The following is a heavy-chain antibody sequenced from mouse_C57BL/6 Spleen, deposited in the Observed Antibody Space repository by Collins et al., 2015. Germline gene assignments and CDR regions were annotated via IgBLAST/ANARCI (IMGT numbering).Heavy chain of an antibody. CDR2: IDPETGGT. D-gene: IGHD1-1*01. CDR1: ATHLQTM. J-gene: IGHJ2*01. Sequence: ELVRPGASVTLSCKDFGATHLQTMKVHWVKQTPVHGLEWIGAIDPETGGTAYNQKFKGKAILTADKSSNTAYMELRSLTSEDSAVYYCTRSEVFYYGRSPYYFDYWGQGTTLTVSS. CDR3: TRSEVFYYGRSPYYFDY. V-gene: IGHV1-15*01.